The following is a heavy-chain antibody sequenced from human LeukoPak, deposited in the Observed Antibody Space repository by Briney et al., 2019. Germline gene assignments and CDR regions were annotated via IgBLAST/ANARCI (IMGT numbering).Heavy chain of an antibody. CDR1: GFTFGNYG. CDR2: IRYDGNNK. CDR3: VKDNPLDY. V-gene: IGHV3-30*02. D-gene: IGHD1-14*01. J-gene: IGHJ4*02. Sequence: GGSLRLSCGASGFTFGNYGMLWVRQAPGKGLEWVAFIRYDGNNKLYADSMKGRFTISRDNSKNTLYLHINSLRAEDTAVYYCVKDNPLDYWGQGTLVIVSS.